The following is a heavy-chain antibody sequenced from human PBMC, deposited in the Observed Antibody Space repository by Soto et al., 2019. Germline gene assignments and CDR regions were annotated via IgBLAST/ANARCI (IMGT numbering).Heavy chain of an antibody. D-gene: IGHD4-17*01. CDR1: GFSFSKYK. J-gene: IGHJ6*02. CDR3: ETSDGDSYYYYYGMDV. CDR2: INPGDSDT. V-gene: IGHV5-51*01. Sequence: PGESLKISCEGSGFSFSKYKIGWVRQMPGKGLEWMGIINPGDSDTRYSPSFQGQVTISADKSISTAYLQWSTLKASDTATYYYETSDGDSYYYYYGMDVWGQGTTGTVSS.